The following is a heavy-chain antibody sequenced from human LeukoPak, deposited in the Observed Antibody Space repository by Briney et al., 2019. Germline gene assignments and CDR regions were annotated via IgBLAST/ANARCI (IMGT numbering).Heavy chain of an antibody. CDR1: GGSFSGYY. CDR3: ARRTRKRINYYGSGSYFDY. Sequence: SETLSLTCAVYGGSFSGYYWSWIRQPPGKGLEWIGEINHSGSTNHNPSLKSRVTIPVDTSKNQFSLKLSSVTAADTAVYYCARRTRKRINYYGSGSYFDYWGQGTLVTVSS. J-gene: IGHJ4*02. CDR2: INHSGST. D-gene: IGHD3-10*01. V-gene: IGHV4-34*01.